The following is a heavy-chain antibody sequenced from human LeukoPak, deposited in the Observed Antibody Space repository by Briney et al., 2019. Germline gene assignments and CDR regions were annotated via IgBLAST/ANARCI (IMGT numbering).Heavy chain of an antibody. CDR2: INPNSGGT. D-gene: IGHD3-22*01. V-gene: IGHV1-2*02. J-gene: IGHJ4*02. CDR1: GYTFTGYY. CDR3: ARGGVGYYYDSSGYYAFDY. Sequence: GASVKVSCKASGYTFTGYYMHWVRQAPGQGLEWMGWINPNSGGTNYAQKFQGRVTMTRDTSISTAYMELSRLRSDDTAVYYCARGGVGYYYDSSGYYAFDYWGQGTLVTVSS.